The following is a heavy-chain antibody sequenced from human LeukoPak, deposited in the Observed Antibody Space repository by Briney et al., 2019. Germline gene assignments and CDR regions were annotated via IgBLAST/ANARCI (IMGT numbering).Heavy chain of an antibody. V-gene: IGHV4-39*02. D-gene: IGHD3-22*01. Sequence: SETLSLTCTVSGGSISSSNYYWGWIRQPPGKGLEWIGSIYYSGSTYYNPSLKSRVTISVDTSKNQFSLKLSSVSAADTAVYYCARDHRGDSSGYYSVYFDYWGQGTLVTVSS. CDR2: IYYSGST. CDR3: ARDHRGDSSGYYSVYFDY. CDR1: GGSISSSNYY. J-gene: IGHJ4*02.